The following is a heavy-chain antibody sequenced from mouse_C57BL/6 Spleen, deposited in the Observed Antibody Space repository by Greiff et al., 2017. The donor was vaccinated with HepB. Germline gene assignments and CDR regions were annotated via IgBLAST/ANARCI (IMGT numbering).Heavy chain of an antibody. CDR3: ARSVCY. Sequence: QVHVKQPGAELVRPGSSVKLSCKASGYTFTSSWMDWVKQRPGQGLEWIGNIYPSDSETNYNQKFKDKATLTVDKSSSTAYMQLSSLTSEDSAVYYCARSVCYWGTGTTLTVSS. V-gene: IGHV1-61*01. CDR1: GYTFTSSW. CDR2: IYPSDSET. J-gene: IGHJ2*01.